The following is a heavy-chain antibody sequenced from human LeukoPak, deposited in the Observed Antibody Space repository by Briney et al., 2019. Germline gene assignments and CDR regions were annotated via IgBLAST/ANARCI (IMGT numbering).Heavy chain of an antibody. Sequence: PSETLSLTCTVSGGSISSGGYYWSWIRQHPGKGLEWIGYIYYSGSTNYNPSLKSRVTISVDKSKNQFSLKLSSVTAADTAVYYCARVVAIQLWSSGNWFDPWGQGTLVTVSS. CDR3: ARVVAIQLWSSGNWFDP. V-gene: IGHV4-31*03. D-gene: IGHD5-18*01. CDR2: IYYSGST. J-gene: IGHJ5*02. CDR1: GGSISSGGYY.